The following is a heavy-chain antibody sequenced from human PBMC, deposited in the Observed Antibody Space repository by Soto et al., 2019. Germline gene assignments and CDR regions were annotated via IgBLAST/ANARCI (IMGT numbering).Heavy chain of an antibody. V-gene: IGHV3-21*01. Sequence: KSGGSLRLSCAASGFTFSSYSMNWVRQAPGKGLEWVSSISSSSSYIYYADSVKGRFTISRDNAKNSLYLQMNSLRAEDTAVYYCARDRSAYYDILTGHRYWFDPWGQGTLVTVS. CDR1: GFTFSSYS. D-gene: IGHD3-9*01. CDR2: ISSSSSYI. J-gene: IGHJ5*02. CDR3: ARDRSAYYDILTGHRYWFDP.